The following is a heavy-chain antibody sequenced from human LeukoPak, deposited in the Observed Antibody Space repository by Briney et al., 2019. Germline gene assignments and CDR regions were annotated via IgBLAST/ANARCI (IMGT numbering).Heavy chain of an antibody. CDR1: GITFSSYA. CDR3: AKWISGLLGGLSSDAFDI. J-gene: IGHJ3*02. D-gene: IGHD3-16*02. Sequence: GGSLRLSCAASGITFSSYAMSWVRQAPGKGLEWVSAISGSGGSTYYADSVKGRFTISRDNSKNTLYLQMNSLRAEDTAVYYCAKWISGLLGGLSSDAFDIWGQGTMVTVSS. V-gene: IGHV3-23*01. CDR2: ISGSGGST.